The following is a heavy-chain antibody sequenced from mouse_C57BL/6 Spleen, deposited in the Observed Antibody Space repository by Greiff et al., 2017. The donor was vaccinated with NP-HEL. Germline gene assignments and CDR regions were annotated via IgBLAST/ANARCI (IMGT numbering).Heavy chain of an antibody. CDR2: IHPSDSDT. Sequence: QVQLQQPGAELVKPGASVKVSCKASGYTFTSYWMHWVKQRPGQGLEWIGRIHPSDSDTNYNQKFKGKATLTVDKSSSPAYMQLSSLTSEDSAVDYCAIYPPTGTSFDYWGQGTTLTVSS. V-gene: IGHV1-74*01. D-gene: IGHD4-1*02. J-gene: IGHJ2*01. CDR1: GYTFTSYW. CDR3: AIYPPTGTSFDY.